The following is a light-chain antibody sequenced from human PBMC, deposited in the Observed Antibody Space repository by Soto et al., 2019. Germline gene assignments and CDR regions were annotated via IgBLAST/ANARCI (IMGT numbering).Light chain of an antibody. CDR3: SSFTSSTTLV. V-gene: IGLV2-18*02. Sequence: QSALIQPPSVSGSPGQSVTISCTGTSSDVGSYNRVSWYQQPPGTGPKLMIYEVSNRPSGVPDRFSGSKSGNTASLTISGLQAEDEADYYCSSFTSSTTLVFGEGTKLTVL. CDR1: SSDVGSYNR. J-gene: IGLJ2*01. CDR2: EVS.